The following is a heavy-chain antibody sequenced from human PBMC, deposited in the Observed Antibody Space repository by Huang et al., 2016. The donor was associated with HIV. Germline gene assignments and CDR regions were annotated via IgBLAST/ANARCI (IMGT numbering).Heavy chain of an antibody. D-gene: IGHD2-2*01. Sequence: QAQLMQSGGEVKKTGASVRVSCKASGYPFTSYGISWVRQAPGQVIEWVGWHSADNRDTDYAQKCQGRVTLTVDASTTTAYRELTGLTSDDTAVYYCTRDRWYAPTWKRNAASFIWGQGTMVTVSS. V-gene: IGHV1-18*01. J-gene: IGHJ3*02. CDR3: TRDRWYAPTWKRNAASFI. CDR2: HSADNRDT. CDR1: GYPFTSYG.